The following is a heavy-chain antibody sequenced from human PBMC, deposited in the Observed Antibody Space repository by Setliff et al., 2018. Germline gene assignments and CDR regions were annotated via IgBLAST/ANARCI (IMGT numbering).Heavy chain of an antibody. D-gene: IGHD3-10*01. J-gene: IGHJ4*02. V-gene: IGHV1-46*01. Sequence: ASVKVSCKASGYTFTSYYMHWVRQAPGQGLEWMGIINPSGGSTSYAQKFQGRVTMTSNTSISTAYMELSSLRSEDTAVYYCARGGSGSYYWYWGQGTLVTVSS. CDR1: GYTFTSYY. CDR2: INPSGGST. CDR3: ARGGSGSYYWY.